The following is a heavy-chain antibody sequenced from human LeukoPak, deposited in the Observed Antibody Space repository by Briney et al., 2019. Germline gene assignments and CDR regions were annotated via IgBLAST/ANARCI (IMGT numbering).Heavy chain of an antibody. V-gene: IGHV3-64*01. D-gene: IGHD3-10*01. J-gene: IGHJ6*02. CDR3: ATDDYSASGSYYCLDV. CDR2: TSKSGGTT. CDR1: GFTFSTYS. Sequence: GGSLRLSCAASGFTFSTYSMHWVRQAPGKGLEYVSTTSKSGGTTYYANPVKGRFTCSRDNSKNTLYLQMGSLRAEDMAVYYCATDDYSASGSYYCLDVWGQGTTVTVYS.